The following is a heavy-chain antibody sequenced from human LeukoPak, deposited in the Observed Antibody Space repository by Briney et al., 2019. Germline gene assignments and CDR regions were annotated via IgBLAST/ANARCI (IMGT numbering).Heavy chain of an antibody. CDR3: ARDDHYYGDYGTGYYYYMDV. V-gene: IGHV1-69*05. J-gene: IGHJ6*03. CDR2: IIPIFGTA. Sequence: SVKVSCKASGGTFSSYAISWVRQAPGQGLEWMGGIIPIFGTANYAQKFQGGVTITTDESTSTAYMELSSLRSEDTAVYYCARDDHYYGDYGTGYYYYMDVWGKGTTVTVSS. CDR1: GGTFSSYA. D-gene: IGHD4-17*01.